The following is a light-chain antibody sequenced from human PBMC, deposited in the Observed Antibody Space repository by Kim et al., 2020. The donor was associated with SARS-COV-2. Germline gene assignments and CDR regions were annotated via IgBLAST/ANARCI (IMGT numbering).Light chain of an antibody. J-gene: IGKJ1*01. Sequence: GDRVTISCRASQNIHIWLAWFQQKPGKAPRVLMYKASTLESGVPSRFSGSRSGTEFTLTINSLQPDDSATYYCQQYDVHPETFGQGTKV. CDR1: QNIHIW. V-gene: IGKV1-5*03. CDR3: QQYDVHPET. CDR2: KAS.